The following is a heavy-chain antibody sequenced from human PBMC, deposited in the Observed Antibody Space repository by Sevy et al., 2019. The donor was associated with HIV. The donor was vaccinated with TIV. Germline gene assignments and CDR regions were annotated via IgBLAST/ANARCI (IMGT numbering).Heavy chain of an antibody. CDR1: GGSFSGYY. CDR2: INHSGST. CDR3: ARGVGDGSGSYSDY. J-gene: IGHJ4*02. D-gene: IGHD3-10*01. V-gene: IGHV4-34*01. Sequence: SETLSLTCAVYGGSFSGYYWSWIRQPPGKGLEWIGEINHSGSTNYNPSLKSRVTISVDTSKNQFSLKLSSVTAADTAVYYCARGVGDGSGSYSDYWGQGTLVTVSS.